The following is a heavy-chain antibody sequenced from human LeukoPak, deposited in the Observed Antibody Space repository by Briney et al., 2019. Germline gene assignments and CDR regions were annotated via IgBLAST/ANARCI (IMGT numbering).Heavy chain of an antibody. CDR3: ARQAYSSNLGWFDP. J-gene: IGHJ5*02. Sequence: SETLSLTCTVSGGSVSTYYWNWIRQPPGKGLEWIGYIYYSGSTNYNPSLKSRLTISVDTSNNQFSLKLSSVTAADTAVYYCARQAYSSNLGWFDPWGQGTLVTVSS. CDR1: GGSVSTYY. D-gene: IGHD6-13*01. V-gene: IGHV4-59*08. CDR2: IYYSGST.